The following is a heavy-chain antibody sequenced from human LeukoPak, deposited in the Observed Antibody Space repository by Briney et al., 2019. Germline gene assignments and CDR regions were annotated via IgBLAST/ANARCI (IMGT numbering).Heavy chain of an antibody. CDR2: ISYDGSNK. Sequence: GGSLRLSCAASGFTFSSYGMHWVRQAPGKGLEWVAVISYDGSNKYYADSVKGRFTISRDNSKNTLYLQMNSLRAEDTAVYYCVKVFYGGYVFDYWGQGTLVTVSS. CDR1: GFTFSSYG. D-gene: IGHD4-17*01. J-gene: IGHJ4*02. CDR3: VKVFYGGYVFDY. V-gene: IGHV3-30*18.